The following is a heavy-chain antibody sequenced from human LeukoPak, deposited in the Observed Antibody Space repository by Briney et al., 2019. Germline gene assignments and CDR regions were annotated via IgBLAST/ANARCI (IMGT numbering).Heavy chain of an antibody. CDR1: GGTFSSYA. CDR2: IIPICGTA. Sequence: ASVKVSCNASGGTFSSYAISWVRQAPGQGLEWMGGIIPICGTANYAQKFQGRVTITADESTSTAYMELSSLRSEDTAVYYCAREGGYCSGGSCYYYYGMDVWGQGTTVTVSS. V-gene: IGHV1-69*13. J-gene: IGHJ6*02. CDR3: AREGGYCSGGSCYYYYGMDV. D-gene: IGHD2-15*01.